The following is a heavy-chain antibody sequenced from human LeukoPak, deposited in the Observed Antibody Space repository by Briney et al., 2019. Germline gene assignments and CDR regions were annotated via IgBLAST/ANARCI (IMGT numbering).Heavy chain of an antibody. V-gene: IGHV3-48*01. CDR3: ARDLYYYDSSGYYDSSGFDY. CDR2: ISSSSSTI. J-gene: IGHJ4*02. Sequence: GGSLRLSCAASGFTFSSYSMNWVRQAPGKGLEWVSYISSSSSTIYYADSVKGRFTISRDNAKNSLYLQMNSLRAEDTAVYYCARDLYYYDSSGYYDSSGFDYWGQGTLVTVSS. CDR1: GFTFSSYS. D-gene: IGHD3-22*01.